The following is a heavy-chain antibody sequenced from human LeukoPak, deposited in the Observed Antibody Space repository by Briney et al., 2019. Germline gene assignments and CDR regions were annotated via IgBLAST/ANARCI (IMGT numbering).Heavy chain of an antibody. J-gene: IGHJ4*02. Sequence: GGSLRLSCAASGFTFSSYSMDWVRQAPGKGLEWVSYISSSSNTIYYADSVKGRFTISRDNAKNSLYLQMNSLRAEDTAVYYCARGDCSGGSCYLSLTTIDYWGQGTLVTVSS. CDR2: ISSSSNTI. D-gene: IGHD2-15*01. CDR3: ARGDCSGGSCYLSLTTIDY. V-gene: IGHV3-48*01. CDR1: GFTFSSYS.